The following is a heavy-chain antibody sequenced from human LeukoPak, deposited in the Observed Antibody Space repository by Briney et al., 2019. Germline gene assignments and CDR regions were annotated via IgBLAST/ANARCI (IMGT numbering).Heavy chain of an antibody. CDR2: INPNSGGT. D-gene: IGHD5-12*01. V-gene: IGHV1-2*02. J-gene: IGHJ4*02. CDR3: ARDCSLGLRGYSGYDRGTLCY. CDR1: GYTFTGYY. Sequence: ASVKVSCKASGYTFTGYYMHWVRQAPGQGLEWMGWINPNSGGTNYAQKLQGRVTMTTDTSTSTAYMELRSLRSDDTAVYYCARDCSLGLRGYSGYDRGTLCYWGQGTLVTVSS.